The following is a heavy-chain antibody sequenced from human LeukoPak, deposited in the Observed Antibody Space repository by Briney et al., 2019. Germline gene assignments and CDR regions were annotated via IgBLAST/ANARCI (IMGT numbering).Heavy chain of an antibody. V-gene: IGHV4-39*07. J-gene: IGHJ3*02. D-gene: IGHD6-13*01. CDR3: ARPIAAAANDAFDI. CDR1: GGSITRSSYY. CDR2: IYHSGST. Sequence: SETLSLTCTVSGGSITRSSYYWGWIRQPPGKGLEWIGSIYHSGSTYYNPSLKSRVTISVDTSKNQFSLKLSSVTAADTAVYYCARPIAAAANDAFDIWAKGQWSPSLQ.